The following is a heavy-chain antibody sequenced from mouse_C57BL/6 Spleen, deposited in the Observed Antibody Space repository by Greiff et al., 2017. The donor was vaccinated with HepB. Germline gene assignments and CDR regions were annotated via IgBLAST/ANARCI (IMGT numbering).Heavy chain of an antibody. CDR2: ISYDGSN. V-gene: IGHV3-6*01. Sequence: EVQLQESGPGLVKPSQSLSLTCSVTGYSITSGYYWNWIRQFPGNKLEWMGYISYDGSNNYNPSLKNRISITRDTSKNQFFLKLNSVTTEDTATYYCGYGSSYDAMDYWGQGTSVTVSS. J-gene: IGHJ4*01. CDR3: GYGSSYDAMDY. D-gene: IGHD1-1*01. CDR1: GYSITSGYY.